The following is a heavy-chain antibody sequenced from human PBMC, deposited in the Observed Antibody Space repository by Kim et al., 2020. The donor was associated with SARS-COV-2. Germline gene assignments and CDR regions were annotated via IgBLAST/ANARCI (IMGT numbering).Heavy chain of an antibody. J-gene: IGHJ5*02. CDR3: ATSPVVVVTPWFDP. Sequence: ASVKVSFKVSGYTLTELSMHWVRQAPGKGLEWMGGFDPEDGETIYAQKFQGRVTMTEDTSTDTAYMELSSLRSEDTAVYYCATSPVVVVTPWFDPWGQGTLVTVSS. V-gene: IGHV1-24*01. CDR1: GYTLTELS. CDR2: FDPEDGET. D-gene: IGHD3-22*01.